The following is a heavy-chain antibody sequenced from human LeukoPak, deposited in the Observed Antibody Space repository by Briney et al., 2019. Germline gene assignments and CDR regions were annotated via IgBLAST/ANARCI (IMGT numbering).Heavy chain of an antibody. CDR2: IRYDGSNK. J-gene: IGHJ4*02. CDR3: AKNLDCSGGSCYHPLLDY. Sequence: QPGGSLRLSCAASGFTFSSYGMHWVRQAPGKGLERVAFIRYDGSNKYYADSVKGRFTISRDNTKNTLYLQMNSLRAEDTAVYYCAKNLDCSGGSCYHPLLDYWGQGTLVTVSS. D-gene: IGHD2-15*01. V-gene: IGHV3-30*02. CDR1: GFTFSSYG.